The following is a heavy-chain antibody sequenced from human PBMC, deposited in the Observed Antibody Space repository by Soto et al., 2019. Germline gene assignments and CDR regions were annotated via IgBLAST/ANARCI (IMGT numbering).Heavy chain of an antibody. CDR3: ARVNLDYVTGMDV. CDR2: IYDSGST. V-gene: IGHV4-31*11. CDR1: GGSFSGYH. Sequence: SETLSLTCAVYGGSFSGYHWSWIRQHPGKGLEWIGYIYDSGSTYYNPSLKSRVTMSLDTSKNQLSLKLTSVTAADTAVYYCARVNLDYVTGMDVWGQGTTVTVSS. D-gene: IGHD4-17*01. J-gene: IGHJ6*02.